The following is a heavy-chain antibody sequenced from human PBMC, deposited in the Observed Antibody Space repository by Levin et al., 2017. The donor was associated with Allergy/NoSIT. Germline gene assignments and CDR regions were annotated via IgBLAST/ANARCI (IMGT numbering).Heavy chain of an antibody. Sequence: EASVKVSCKASGGTFSSYAISWVRQAPGQGLEWMGGIIPIFGTANYAQKFQGRVTITADESTSTAYMELSSLRSEDTAVYYCARGPVIGVDYYYYGMDVWGQGTTVTVSS. CDR1: GGTFSSYA. CDR3: ARGPVIGVDYYYYGMDV. J-gene: IGHJ6*02. V-gene: IGHV1-69*13. CDR2: IIPIFGTA. D-gene: IGHD3-22*01.